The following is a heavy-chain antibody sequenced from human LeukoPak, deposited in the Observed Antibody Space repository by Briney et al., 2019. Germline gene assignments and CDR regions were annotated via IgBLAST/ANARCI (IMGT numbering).Heavy chain of an antibody. CDR3: AREDTAMVFSAYYYYGMDV. V-gene: IGHV1-69*04. D-gene: IGHD5-18*01. J-gene: IGHJ6*02. CDR2: IIPILGIA. Sequence: SVKVSCKASGYTFTDSYMHWMRQAPGQGLEWMGRIIPILGIANYAQKFQGRVTITADKSTSTAYMELSSLRSEDTAVYYCAREDTAMVFSAYYYYGMDVWGQGTTVTVSS. CDR1: GYTFTDSY.